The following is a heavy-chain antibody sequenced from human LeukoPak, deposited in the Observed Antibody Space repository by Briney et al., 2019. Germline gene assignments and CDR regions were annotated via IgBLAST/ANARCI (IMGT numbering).Heavy chain of an antibody. CDR2: TYYRSKWYY. CDR3: ARAVYPVYDY. D-gene: IGHD5/OR15-5a*01. V-gene: IGHV6-1*01. Sequence: SQTLSLTCAISGDSVSSNSASWNWIRQSPSRGLEWLGMTYYRSKWYYEYAVSVRSRITINPDTSKNQFSLHLNSVTPEDTAVYYCARAVYPVYDYWGQGTLVTVSS. CDR1: GDSVSSNSAS. J-gene: IGHJ4*02.